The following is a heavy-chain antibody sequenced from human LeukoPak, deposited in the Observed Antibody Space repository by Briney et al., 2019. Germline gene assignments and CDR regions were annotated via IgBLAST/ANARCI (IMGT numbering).Heavy chain of an antibody. CDR3: ARVGHSGSNLEY. CDR1: GFTFRSYW. D-gene: IGHD5-12*01. J-gene: IGHJ4*02. V-gene: IGHV3-7*01. Sequence: GGSLRLSCAASGFTFRSYWMSWVRQAPGKGLEWVAKINQGGSVKYYVDSVKGRFTISRDDAKNSLYVQMNSLRAEDTAVYYCARVGHSGSNLEYWGQGTLVTVSS. CDR2: INQGGSVK.